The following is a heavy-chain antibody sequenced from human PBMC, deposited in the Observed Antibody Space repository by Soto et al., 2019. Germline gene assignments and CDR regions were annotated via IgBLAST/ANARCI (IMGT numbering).Heavy chain of an antibody. J-gene: IGHJ6*03. CDR3: ARDLGDHYYYYYMDV. CDR1: GYTFASHG. D-gene: IGHD2-21*02. V-gene: IGHV1-18*01. Sequence: ASVEVSCKASGYTFASHGRRWVRQAPGQGLEWMGWISAYNGNTNYAQKLQGRVTMTTDTSTSTAYMELRSLRSDDTAVYYCARDLGDHYYYYYMDVWGKGTTVTVSS. CDR2: ISAYNGNT.